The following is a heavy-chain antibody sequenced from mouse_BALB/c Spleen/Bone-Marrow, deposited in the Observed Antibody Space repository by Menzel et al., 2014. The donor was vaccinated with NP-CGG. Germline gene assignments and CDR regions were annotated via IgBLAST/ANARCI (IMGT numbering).Heavy chain of an antibody. J-gene: IGHJ4*01. Sequence: QVQLQQSGAELVRPGTSVKVSCKASGYAFTNYWIEWIKQRPGQGLEWIGVINPGSGGINYNEKFKGKATLTADKSSSTAYMQLSSLTSDDSAVYLCTRELVRGMDYWGQGTSVTVSS. CDR2: INPGSGGI. CDR3: TRELVRGMDY. D-gene: IGHD1-1*01. V-gene: IGHV1-54*01. CDR1: GYAFTNYW.